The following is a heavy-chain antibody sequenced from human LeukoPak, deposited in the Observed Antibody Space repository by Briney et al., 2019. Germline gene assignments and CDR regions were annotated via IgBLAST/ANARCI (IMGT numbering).Heavy chain of an antibody. CDR3: ARLPKYSRPLDY. D-gene: IGHD6-6*01. Sequence: ASVNVSCKASGYTFSIYDINWVRQATGQGLEWMGWMNPNSGNTAYAQKFQGRVTMSSDTSISTAYMELSSLRSEDTAVYYCARLPKYSRPLDYWGQGTLVTVSS. V-gene: IGHV1-8*02. CDR1: GYTFSIYD. CDR2: MNPNSGNT. J-gene: IGHJ4*02.